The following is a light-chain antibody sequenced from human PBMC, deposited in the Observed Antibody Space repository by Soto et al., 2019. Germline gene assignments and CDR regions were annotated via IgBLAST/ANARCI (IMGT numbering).Light chain of an antibody. J-gene: IGKJ2*01. CDR2: KVS. Sequence: DIQMTQSPSTLSASVGDRVTITCRASQSISSWLAWYQQKPGKAPKILIYKVSNLESGVPSRFSGSGSETELTLTISSLQYDEVASYYCQKYNSDPVTFGQGTKLEIK. CDR3: QKYNSDPVT. V-gene: IGKV1-5*03. CDR1: QSISSW.